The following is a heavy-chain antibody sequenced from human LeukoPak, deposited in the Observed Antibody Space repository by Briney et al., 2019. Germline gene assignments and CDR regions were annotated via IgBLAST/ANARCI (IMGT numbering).Heavy chain of an antibody. CDR1: GGSISSSSYY. Sequence: SETLSLTCTVSGGSISSSSYYWGWIRQPPGKGLEWIGSIYYSGSTYYNPSLKGRVTISVDTSKNQFSLKLSSVTAADTAVYYCARSGAYSGYDSSNFDYWGQGTLVTVSS. D-gene: IGHD5-12*01. CDR2: IYYSGST. CDR3: ARSGAYSGYDSSNFDY. J-gene: IGHJ4*02. V-gene: IGHV4-39*01.